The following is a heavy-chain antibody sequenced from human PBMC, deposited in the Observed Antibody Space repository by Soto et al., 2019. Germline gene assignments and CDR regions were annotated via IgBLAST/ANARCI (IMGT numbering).Heavy chain of an antibody. CDR2: INHSGSP. D-gene: IGHD3-22*01. CDR3: ARGAPDDYYDSSGYYYFDY. Sequence: SETLSLTCAVYGGSFSGYYWSWICKPQGKGLEWIGEINHSGSPNYHPSLKSLVTISVDTSKNQFSLKLSSVTAADTAVYYCARGAPDDYYDSSGYYYFDYWGQGTLVTVSS. V-gene: IGHV4-34*01. J-gene: IGHJ4*02. CDR1: GGSFSGYY.